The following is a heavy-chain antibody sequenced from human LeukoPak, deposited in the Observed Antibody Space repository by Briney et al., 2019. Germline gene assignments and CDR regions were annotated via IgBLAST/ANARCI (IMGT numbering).Heavy chain of an antibody. CDR1: GFTFSSYA. D-gene: IGHD3-10*01. J-gene: IGHJ4*02. V-gene: IGHV3-23*01. Sequence: GGSLSLSCAASGFTFSSYAMSWVRQAPGKGLEWVSAISGSGGSTYYADSVKGRFTISRDNSKNTLYLQMNSLRAEDTAVYYCAKVPYGSGSSKRYFDYWGQGTLVTVSS. CDR2: ISGSGGST. CDR3: AKVPYGSGSSKRYFDY.